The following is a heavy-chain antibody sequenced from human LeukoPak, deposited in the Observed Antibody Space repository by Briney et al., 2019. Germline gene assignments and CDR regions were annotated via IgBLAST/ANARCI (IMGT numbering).Heavy chain of an antibody. CDR3: ARARETARYDTSGYYVGRDGYYMDI. CDR2: ISSSGFLR. D-gene: IGHD3-22*01. CDR1: GFTFDNYS. Sequence: PGGSLRLSCAASGFTFDNYSMNWVRQAPGKGLEWVSSISSSGFLRYYADSLKGRFTISRDNTKNSLYLQMNSLRAEDTAVYYCARARETARYDTSGYYVGRDGYYMDIWGKGTTVTVSS. J-gene: IGHJ6*03. V-gene: IGHV3-21*06.